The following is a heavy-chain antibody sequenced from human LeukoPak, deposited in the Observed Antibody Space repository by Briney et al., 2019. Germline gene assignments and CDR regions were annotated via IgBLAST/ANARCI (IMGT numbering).Heavy chain of an antibody. CDR3: AKDWELLKGPPFDY. J-gene: IGHJ4*02. V-gene: IGHV3-23*01. D-gene: IGHD1-26*01. CDR2: ISGSGGST. CDR1: GFTFSSYG. Sequence: GGSLRLSCAASGFTFSSYGMHWVRQAPGKGLEWVSAISGSGGSTYYADSVKGRFTISRDNSKNTLYLQMNSLRAEDTAVYYCAKDWELLKGPPFDYWGQGTLVTVSS.